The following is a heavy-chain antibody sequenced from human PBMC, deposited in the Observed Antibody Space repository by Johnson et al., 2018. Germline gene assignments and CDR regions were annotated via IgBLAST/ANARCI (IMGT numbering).Heavy chain of an antibody. J-gene: IGHJ6*02. D-gene: IGHD2-21*01. CDR2: MNPGDGST. V-gene: IGHV1-46*01. Sequence: QVQLQESGGGVVQPGRSLRLSCVGSGFTFGSHGMHWVRQAPGQGLEWMGIMNPGDGSTSYSEKFQGRVTMTRDTSMSTAYMELSRLTSEDTAVYYWARTLVVLTPYCMDVWGQGTTVIVSS. CDR1: GFTFGSHG. CDR3: ARTLVVLTPYCMDV.